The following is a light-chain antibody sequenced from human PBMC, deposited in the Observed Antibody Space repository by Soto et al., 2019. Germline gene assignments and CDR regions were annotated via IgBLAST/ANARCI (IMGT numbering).Light chain of an antibody. V-gene: IGKV3-15*01. J-gene: IGKJ4*01. Sequence: EIVLTQSPGTLSLSPGDRGTLSCRASQSVSSSYLAWYQQKPGQAPRLLIYGTSTRVTGIPARFSGSGSGTEFTLTISSLQSEDFAVYYCQQYYNWPLTFGGGTKVEIK. CDR2: GTS. CDR3: QQYYNWPLT. CDR1: QSVSSSY.